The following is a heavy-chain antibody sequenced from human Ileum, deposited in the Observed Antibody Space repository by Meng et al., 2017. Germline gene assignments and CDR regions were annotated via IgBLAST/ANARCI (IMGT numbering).Heavy chain of an antibody. V-gene: IGHV3-9*01. D-gene: IGHD3-22*01. CDR3: AKDQSTGYSYDAFDI. Sequence: GGSLRLSCAASGFSFDYYVMHWVRQVPGKGLEWVAGISWNSNNVGHADSVQGRFTISRDNAKSSLYLQMNSLRAEDTAFYYCAKDQSTGYSYDAFDIWGQGTKVT. CDR1: GFSFDYYV. J-gene: IGHJ3*02. CDR2: ISWNSNNV.